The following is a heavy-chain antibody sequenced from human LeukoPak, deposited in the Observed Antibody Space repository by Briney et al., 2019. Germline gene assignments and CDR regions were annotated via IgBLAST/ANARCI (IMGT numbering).Heavy chain of an antibody. J-gene: IGHJ4*02. Sequence: SETLSLTCAVSGGSISSSNWWSWVRQPPGKGLEWIGEIYHSGSTNYNPSLKSRVTISVDKSKNQFSLNLNSVTAADTAVYYCARESGKWELLNYWGQGTLVTVSS. D-gene: IGHD1-26*01. CDR2: IYHSGST. V-gene: IGHV4-4*02. CDR3: ARESGKWELLNY. CDR1: GGSISSSNW.